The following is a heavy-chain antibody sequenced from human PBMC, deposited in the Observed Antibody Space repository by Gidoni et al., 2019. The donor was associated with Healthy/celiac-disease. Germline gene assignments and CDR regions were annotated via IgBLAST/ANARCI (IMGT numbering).Heavy chain of an antibody. CDR1: GYSISSSNW. D-gene: IGHD5-12*01. V-gene: IGHV4-28*01. CDR3: ARSYRGYSGYDGPPSLNYWYFDL. CDR2: IYYSGST. Sequence: QVQLQESGPGLVKPSDTLSLTCAVPGYSISSSNWWGWIRQPPGKGLEWIGYIYYSGSTYYNPSLKSRVTMSVDTSKNQFSLKLSSVTAVDTAVYYCARSYRGYSGYDGPPSLNYWYFDLWGRGTLVTVSS. J-gene: IGHJ2*01.